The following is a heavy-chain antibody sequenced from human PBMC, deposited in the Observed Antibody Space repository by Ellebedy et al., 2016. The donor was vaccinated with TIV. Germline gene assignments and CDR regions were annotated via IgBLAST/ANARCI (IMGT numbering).Heavy chain of an antibody. J-gene: IGHJ4*02. D-gene: IGHD6-19*01. CDR1: GDILSSYA. V-gene: IGHV1-69*13. Sequence: AASVKVSCKASGDILSSYAISWVRQAPGQGLEWMGGVIPIIGAVNYAQDFQGRVTITADAFTYTSHMLLSSLRSDDTAIYYSVRIEDGGWALDHWGQGTLVTVSS. CDR3: VRIEDGGWALDH. CDR2: VIPIIGAV.